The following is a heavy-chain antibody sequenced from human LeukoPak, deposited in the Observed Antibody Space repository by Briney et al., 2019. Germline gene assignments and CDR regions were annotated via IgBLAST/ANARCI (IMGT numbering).Heavy chain of an antibody. Sequence: GGSLRLSCAASGFTFDDYAMHWVQQAPGKGLEWVSGISWNSGSIGYADSVKGRFTISRDNAKNSLYLQMNSLRAEDTALYYCASDYYGSGSGEFDYWGQGTLVTVSS. J-gene: IGHJ4*02. CDR1: GFTFDDYA. CDR3: ASDYYGSGSGEFDY. CDR2: ISWNSGSI. D-gene: IGHD3-10*01. V-gene: IGHV3-9*01.